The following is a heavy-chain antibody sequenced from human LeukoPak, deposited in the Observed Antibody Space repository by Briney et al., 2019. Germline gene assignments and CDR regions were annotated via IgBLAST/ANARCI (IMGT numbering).Heavy chain of an antibody. Sequence: GGSLRLSCAASGFTFTSYWIHWVRHAPGKGLVWVSRIKSDGTTTNYADSVQGRFTISRDNTKNTVYLQMNGLRAEDTAVYYCARGMFGGYCTDYWGQGTLVTVSS. V-gene: IGHV3-74*01. CDR2: IKSDGTTT. D-gene: IGHD3-3*01. CDR3: ARGMFGGYCTDY. CDR1: GFTFTSYW. J-gene: IGHJ4*02.